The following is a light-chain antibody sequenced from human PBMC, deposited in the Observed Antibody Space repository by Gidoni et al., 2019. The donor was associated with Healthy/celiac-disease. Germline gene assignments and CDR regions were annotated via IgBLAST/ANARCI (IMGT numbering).Light chain of an antibody. V-gene: IGLV3-19*01. Sequence: SSELTQDPAVSVALGQTVRITCQGDSLRSYYASWYQQKPGQAPVLVIYGKNNRPSGIPDRFSGSSSGNTASLTITGAQEEDEADYYCNSRDSSGNLLWVFGGGTKLTVL. CDR1: SLRSYY. CDR3: NSRDSSGNLLWV. J-gene: IGLJ3*02. CDR2: GKN.